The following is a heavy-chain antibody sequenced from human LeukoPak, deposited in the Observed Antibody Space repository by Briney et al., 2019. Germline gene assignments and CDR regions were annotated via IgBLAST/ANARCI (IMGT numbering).Heavy chain of an antibody. Sequence: PGGSLRLSCAASGFTFDDYGMSWVRQAPGKGLEWVSGINWNGDSTGYADSVKGRFTISRDNAKNSLYLQLNSLRAEDTAFYYCARGLIAVAGLFDSWGQGTLVTASS. J-gene: IGHJ4*02. V-gene: IGHV3-20*04. CDR3: ARGLIAVAGLFDS. CDR1: GFTFDDYG. D-gene: IGHD6-19*01. CDR2: INWNGDST.